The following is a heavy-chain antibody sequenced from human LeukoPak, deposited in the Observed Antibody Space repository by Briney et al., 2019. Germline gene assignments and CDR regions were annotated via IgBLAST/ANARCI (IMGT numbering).Heavy chain of an antibody. CDR1: GGNFSSSG. D-gene: IGHD2-8*01. CDR2: LLPIPRLA. CDR3: VRDVSEGDAFEI. Sequence: SVKVSCKASGGNFSSSGITWVRHPPAQGLEWMGRLLPIPRLANYAEKCQGRVAIIADKSTSAAYMELSSVTSEDTAVYYCVRDVSEGDAFEIWGQGTMVTVSS. J-gene: IGHJ3*02. V-gene: IGHV1-69*04.